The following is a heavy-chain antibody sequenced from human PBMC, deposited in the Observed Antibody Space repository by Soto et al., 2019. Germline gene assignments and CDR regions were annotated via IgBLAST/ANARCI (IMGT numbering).Heavy chain of an antibody. Sequence: GGSLRLSCAASGFTFSNAWMSWVRQAPGKGLEWVGRIKSKTDGGTTSYAAPVKGRFTIARDDSKNTLYLQMNSLQTEDTAVYYCTTAWIRAVAGRMDYWGQGTLVTVSS. J-gene: IGHJ4*02. CDR3: TTAWIRAVAGRMDY. CDR1: GFTFSNAW. CDR2: IKSKTDGGTT. V-gene: IGHV3-15*01. D-gene: IGHD6-19*01.